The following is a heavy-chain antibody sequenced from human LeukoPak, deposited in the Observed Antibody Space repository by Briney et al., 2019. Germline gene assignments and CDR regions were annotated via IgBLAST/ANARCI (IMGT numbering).Heavy chain of an antibody. CDR2: TYYRSKSFN. V-gene: IGHV6-1*01. D-gene: IGHD6-6*01. Sequence: SQTLSLTCAISGDSVSRNNVAWNWIRQSPSRGLEWLGRTYYRSKSFNDYAVSVKSRITINPDTSKNHFSLQLNSVTPEDTAVYYCARHETSSDFDYWGQGTLVTVSS. J-gene: IGHJ4*02. CDR1: GDSVSRNNVA. CDR3: ARHETSSDFDY.